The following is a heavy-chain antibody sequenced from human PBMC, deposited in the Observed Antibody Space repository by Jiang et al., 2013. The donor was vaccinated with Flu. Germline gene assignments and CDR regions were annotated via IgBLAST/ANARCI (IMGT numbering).Heavy chain of an antibody. CDR2: ISAYNGNT. CDR1: YG. J-gene: IGHJ6*02. V-gene: IGHV1-18*04. CDR3: ARYSSSSTIYYYYYGMDV. Sequence: YGISWVRQAPGQGLEWMGWISAYNGNTNYAQKLQGRVTMTTDTSTSTAYMELRSLRSDDTAVYYCARYSSSSTIYYYYYGMDVWGQGTTVTVSS. D-gene: IGHD6-6*01.